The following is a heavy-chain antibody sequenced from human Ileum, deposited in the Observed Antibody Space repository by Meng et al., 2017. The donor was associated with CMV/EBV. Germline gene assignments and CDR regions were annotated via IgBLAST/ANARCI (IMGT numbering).Heavy chain of an antibody. J-gene: IGHJ3*02. CDR2: INQAGSAT. D-gene: IGHD3-3*01. CDR3: AKHISISGVVIMGAFDI. CDR1: RFTFSTYW. Sequence: GGSLRLSCAASRFTFSTYWMSWVHQAPGKGLEWVANINQAGSATNYVGSVKGRFTISRDNAKNSLYLQMNSLRPEDTAVYYCAKHISISGVVIMGAFDIWGQGTMVTVSS. V-gene: IGHV3-7*01.